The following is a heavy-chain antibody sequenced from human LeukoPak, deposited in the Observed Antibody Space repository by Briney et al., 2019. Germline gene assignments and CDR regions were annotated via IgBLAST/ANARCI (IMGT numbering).Heavy chain of an antibody. CDR1: GLTFSSYS. J-gene: IGHJ4*02. Sequence: PGGSLRLSCAASGLTFSSYSMNWVRQAPGKGLEWVSSISSSSSYIYYADSVKGRFTISRDNAKNSLYLQMNSLRAEDTAVYYCARGRYSYGPMGGFDYWGQGTLVTVSS. CDR3: ARGRYSYGPMGGFDY. D-gene: IGHD5-18*01. CDR2: ISSSSSYI. V-gene: IGHV3-21*01.